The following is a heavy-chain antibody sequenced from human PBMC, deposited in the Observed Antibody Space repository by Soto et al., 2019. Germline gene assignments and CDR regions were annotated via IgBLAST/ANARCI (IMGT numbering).Heavy chain of an antibody. J-gene: IGHJ4*02. Sequence: GESLKISCKGSGYSFTSHWIGWVRQMPGKGLDWMGIIYPGDSYTNYSPSFQGHVTISADKSISTAYLQWSSLKASDTAMYYCARHGKGYSGYVYFDYWGQGALVTVSS. CDR3: ARHGKGYSGYVYFDY. CDR1: GYSFTSHW. V-gene: IGHV5-51*01. CDR2: IYPGDSYT. D-gene: IGHD5-12*01.